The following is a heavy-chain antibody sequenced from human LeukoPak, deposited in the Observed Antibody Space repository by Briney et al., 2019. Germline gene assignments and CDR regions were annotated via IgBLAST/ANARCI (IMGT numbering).Heavy chain of an antibody. CDR3: ARIGTWDTAMVF. CDR2: IDYSVRT. D-gene: IGHD5-18*01. Sequence: PSETLSLTCTVSGGAISASNYWGWIRQPPGKGLEWIGTIDYSVRTSYNPSLKSRVSISVDMSKNQFSLKLSFVTVADTAVYYCARIGTWDTAMVFWGQGTLVTVSS. J-gene: IGHJ4*02. CDR1: GGAISASNY. V-gene: IGHV4-39*07.